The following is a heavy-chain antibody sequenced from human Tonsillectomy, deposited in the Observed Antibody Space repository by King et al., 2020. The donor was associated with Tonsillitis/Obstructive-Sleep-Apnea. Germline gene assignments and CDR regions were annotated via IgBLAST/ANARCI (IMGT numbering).Heavy chain of an antibody. CDR1: GYSFTRHY. V-gene: IGHV1-46*01. CDR2: ITPSDGIT. CDR3: ARDDVVGRYIDS. J-gene: IGHJ4*02. Sequence: LVESGAEVKTPGASVKVSCKASGYSFTRHYIHWARQARGQGLEGLGIITPSDGITTYAQKFLGRVTMTTDTSASTVYLELSSLRSEDTAVYYCARDDVVGRYIDSWGQGTLVTVSS. D-gene: IGHD2-21*01.